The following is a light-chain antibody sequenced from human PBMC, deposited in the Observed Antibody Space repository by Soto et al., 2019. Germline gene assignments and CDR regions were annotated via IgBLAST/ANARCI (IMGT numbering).Light chain of an antibody. CDR3: QHYDGSLT. J-gene: IGKJ4*01. CDR2: AAS. CDR1: QTISSSY. Sequence: EIVLTQSPHTLSLSPGERASLSCRTSQTISSSYFAWYQQKPGQSPRRLVYAASIRAPGIPDRFSGSGSGADFTLTISRLEPADFAVYYCQHYDGSLTFGGGTRVEIK. V-gene: IGKV3-20*01.